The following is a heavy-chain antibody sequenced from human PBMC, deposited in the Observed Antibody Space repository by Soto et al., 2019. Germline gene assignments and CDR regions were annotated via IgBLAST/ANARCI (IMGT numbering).Heavy chain of an antibody. Sequence: SQTLSLTCAITRYRVSSTRAGLSLVRHSPSRGLEWLGRTYYRSKWYYEYAVSVRGRITINPDTSKNQYSLQLNSVTPEDTAVYFCARGEQYSGRIFDYWGQGTLVTVSS. V-gene: IGHV6-1*01. J-gene: IGHJ4*01. CDR1: RYRVSSTRAG. D-gene: IGHD1-26*01. CDR2: TYYRSKWYY. CDR3: ARGEQYSGRIFDY.